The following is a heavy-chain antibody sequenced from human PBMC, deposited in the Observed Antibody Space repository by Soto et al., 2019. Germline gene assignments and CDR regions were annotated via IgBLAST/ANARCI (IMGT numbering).Heavy chain of an antibody. CDR2: IYYSGST. J-gene: IGHJ5*02. CDR1: GGPISSGGYY. D-gene: IGHD3-10*01. V-gene: IGHV4-31*03. Sequence: QVQLQESGPGLVKPSQTLSLTCTVSGGPISSGGYYWSWIRQHPGKGLEWIGYIYYSGSTYYNPSLKSRVTISVDTSKNQFSLKLSSVTAADTAVYYCARGDSAPLRGWFDPWGQGTLVTVSS. CDR3: ARGDSAPLRGWFDP.